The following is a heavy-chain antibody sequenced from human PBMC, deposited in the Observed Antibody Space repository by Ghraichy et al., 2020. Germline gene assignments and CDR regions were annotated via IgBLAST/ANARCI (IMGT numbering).Heavy chain of an antibody. J-gene: IGHJ5*02. CDR1: GDSISRSTYY. D-gene: IGHD2-2*02. Sequence: SQTLSLTCTVSGDSISRSTYYWGWIRQPPGKGLEWIGSISSTGTTDDNPSLKSRLTLSVDTTKNQFSLKLSSVTAADTAVYYCARHKGACYTTSCYRDWFDPWGQGTQVTVSS. CDR2: ISSTGTT. CDR3: ARHKGACYTTSCYRDWFDP. V-gene: IGHV4-39*01.